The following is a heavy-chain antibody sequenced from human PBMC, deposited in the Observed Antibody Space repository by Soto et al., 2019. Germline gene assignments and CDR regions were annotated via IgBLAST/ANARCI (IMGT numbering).Heavy chain of an antibody. J-gene: IGHJ5*02. V-gene: IGHV4-34*01. CDR3: ARLLWSYGTWLDP. CDR2: INHSGST. CDR1: GGSMISYY. Sequence: SETLSLTYTVSGGSMISYYWSWIRQPPGKGLEWIGEINHSGSTNYNPSLKSRVTISVDTSKNQFSLKLSSVTAADTAVYYCARLLWSYGTWLDPWGQGTLVTVSS. D-gene: IGHD5-18*01.